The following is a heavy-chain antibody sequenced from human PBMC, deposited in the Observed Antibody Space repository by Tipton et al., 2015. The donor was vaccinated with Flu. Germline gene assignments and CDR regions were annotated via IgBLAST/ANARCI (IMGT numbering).Heavy chain of an antibody. V-gene: IGHV4-38-2*01. Sequence: TLSLTCAVSDYSISTGYYWAWIRQPPGEGLEWIGSIDHSGTSYSNPSLESRLTMSVDTSRNQFSLKMSSVTAADTAVYYCARVEYFGSGTSNYWGQGTLVTVSS. D-gene: IGHD3-10*01. CDR1: DYSISTGYY. CDR3: ARVEYFGSGTSNY. J-gene: IGHJ4*02. CDR2: IDHSGTS.